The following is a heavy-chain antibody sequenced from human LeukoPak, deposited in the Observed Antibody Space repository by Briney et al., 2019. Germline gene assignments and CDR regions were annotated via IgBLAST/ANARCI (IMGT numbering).Heavy chain of an antibody. CDR1: GFTFRDLY. V-gene: IGHV3-11*04. CDR2: ITTRGNTV. D-gene: IGHD5-18*01. Sequence: PGGSLRLSCAASGFTFRDLYMSWIRQAPGKGLEWISYITTRGNTVHYAASVKGRFTISRDDTKNSLYLQMNSLRAEDTAVYYCASGDTSMVWDYWGQGALVTVSS. CDR3: ASGDTSMVWDY. J-gene: IGHJ4*02.